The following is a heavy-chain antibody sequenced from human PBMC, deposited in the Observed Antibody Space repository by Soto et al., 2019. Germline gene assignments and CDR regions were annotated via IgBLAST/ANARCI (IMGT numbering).Heavy chain of an antibody. CDR1: GYTFTSYG. V-gene: IGHV1-18*01. CDR3: ARAGIAVTGTGYGMDV. D-gene: IGHD6-19*01. CDR2: ISAYNGNT. J-gene: IGHJ6*02. Sequence: QVQLVQSGGEVKKPGASVKVSCKASGYTFTSYGISWVRQAPGQGLEWMGWISAYNGNTNYAQKLQGRVTMTTDTSTSTAYMEVRSLRSDDTAVYYCARAGIAVTGTGYGMDVWGQGTTVTVSS.